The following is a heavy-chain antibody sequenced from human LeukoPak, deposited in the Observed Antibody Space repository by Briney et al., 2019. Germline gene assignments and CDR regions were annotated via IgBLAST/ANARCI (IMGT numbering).Heavy chain of an antibody. CDR3: ARDLPYCAGDCYSSDAFDI. Sequence: EGSLRLSCAASGFTFSSYAMHWVRQAPGRGLEWVAVISSDGSSKSYADSVKGRFTISRDNSDNTLYLQMNSLRAEDTAVYYCARDLPYCAGDCYSSDAFDIWGQGTMVTVSS. J-gene: IGHJ3*02. CDR2: ISSDGSSK. V-gene: IGHV3-30*04. CDR1: GFTFSSYA. D-gene: IGHD2-21*02.